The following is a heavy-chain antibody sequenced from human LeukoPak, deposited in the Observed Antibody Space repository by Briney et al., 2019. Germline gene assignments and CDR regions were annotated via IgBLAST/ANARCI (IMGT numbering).Heavy chain of an antibody. D-gene: IGHD1-1*01. J-gene: IGHJ4*02. Sequence: GASVKVSCKASGYTFTGYYMHWVRQAPGQGLEWMGRINPNSGGTNYAQKFQGRVTMTRDTSISTAYMELSRLRSDDTAVYYCATNPDNWNDAKDYWGQGTLVTVSS. V-gene: IGHV1-2*06. CDR3: ATNPDNWNDAKDY. CDR2: INPNSGGT. CDR1: GYTFTGYY.